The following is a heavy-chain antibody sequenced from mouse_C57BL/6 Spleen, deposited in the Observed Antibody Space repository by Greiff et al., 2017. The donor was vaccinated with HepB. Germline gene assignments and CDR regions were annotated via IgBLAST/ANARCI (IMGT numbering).Heavy chain of an antibody. CDR2: IYPGDGDT. Sequence: VQLQQSGPELVKPGASVKISCKASGYAFSSSWMNWVKQRPGKGLEWIGRIYPGDGDTNYNGKFKGKATLTADKSSSTAYMQLSSLTSEDSADYFCERSRQLRQPSLFAYWGQGTLVTVSA. CDR3: ERSRQLRQPSLFAY. V-gene: IGHV1-82*01. J-gene: IGHJ3*01. D-gene: IGHD3-2*02. CDR1: GYAFSSSW.